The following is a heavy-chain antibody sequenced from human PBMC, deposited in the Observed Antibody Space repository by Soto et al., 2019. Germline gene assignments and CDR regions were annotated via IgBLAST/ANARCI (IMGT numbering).Heavy chain of an antibody. CDR2: IYSSGNT. J-gene: IGHJ4*02. Sequence: EVQLVETGGGLIQPGGSLRLSCAVSGFTVSSNYMSWVRQAPGKGLGWVSVIYSSGNTYYADSVKARFNVSRDKSKNTVYLQMNSLRAEDTAMYYCARVSSPFGYWGQGTLVTVSS. CDR3: ARVSSPFGY. CDR1: GFTVSSNY. D-gene: IGHD3-16*01. V-gene: IGHV3-53*02.